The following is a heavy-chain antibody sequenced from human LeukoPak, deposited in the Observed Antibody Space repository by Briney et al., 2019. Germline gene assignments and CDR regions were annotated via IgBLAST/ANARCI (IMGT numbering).Heavy chain of an antibody. CDR3: AIDPNWGTHS. CDR1: GFTLSTYT. D-gene: IGHD7-27*01. Sequence: GGSLRLSCAASGFTLSTYTMYWVRHPPGKRLEWVSIIGNNGGGIHYADSVRGRFTISRDNSKNALYLQMNSLRVEDTAVYYCAIDPNWGTHSWGQGVLVTVSS. CDR2: IGNNGGGI. J-gene: IGHJ4*02. V-gene: IGHV3-23*01.